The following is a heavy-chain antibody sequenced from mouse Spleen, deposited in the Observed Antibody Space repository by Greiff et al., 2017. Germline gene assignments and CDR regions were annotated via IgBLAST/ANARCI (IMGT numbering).Heavy chain of an antibody. Sequence: EVQLQQSGPELVKPGASVKISCKASGYSFTGYYMNWVKQSPEKSLEWIGEINPSTGGTTYNQKFKAKATLTVDKSSSTAYMQLKSLTSEDSAVYYCARDGNYEGYFDYWGQGTTLTVSS. D-gene: IGHD2-1*01. J-gene: IGHJ2*01. CDR1: GYSFTGYY. CDR3: ARDGNYEGYFDY. CDR2: INPSTGGT. V-gene: IGHV1-42*01.